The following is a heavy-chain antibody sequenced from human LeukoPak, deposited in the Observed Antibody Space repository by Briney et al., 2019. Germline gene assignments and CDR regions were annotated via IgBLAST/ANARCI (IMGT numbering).Heavy chain of an antibody. Sequence: GGSLRLSCAASGFTFSSYAMHWVRQAPGKGLEWVAVISYDGSNKYYADSVKGRFTISRDNSKNTLYLQMNSLRAEDTAVYYCARDKDDILTGSYFDYWGQGTLVTVSS. CDR1: GFTFSSYA. J-gene: IGHJ4*02. V-gene: IGHV3-30-3*01. CDR3: ARDKDDILTGSYFDY. D-gene: IGHD3-9*01. CDR2: ISYDGSNK.